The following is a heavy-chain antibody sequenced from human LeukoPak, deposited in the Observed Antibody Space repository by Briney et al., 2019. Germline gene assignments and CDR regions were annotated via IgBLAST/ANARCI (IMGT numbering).Heavy chain of an antibody. CDR3: ARVRSHRIPARIQLWLNYYYYMDV. CDR1: GGSISSSSYY. J-gene: IGHJ6*03. D-gene: IGHD5-18*01. Sequence: PSETLSLTCTVSGGSISSSSYYWGWIRQPPGKGLEWIGSIYYSGSTYYNPSLQSRVTISVDTSKNQFSLKLSSVTAADTAVYYCARVRSHRIPARIQLWLNYYYYMDVWGKGTTVTVSS. CDR2: IYYSGST. V-gene: IGHV4-39*01.